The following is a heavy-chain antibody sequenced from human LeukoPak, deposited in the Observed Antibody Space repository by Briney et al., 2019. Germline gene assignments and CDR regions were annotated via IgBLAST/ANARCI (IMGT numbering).Heavy chain of an antibody. Sequence: PGGSLRLSCAASGFTFSSYGMHWVRQAPGKGLEWVAVISYDGSNKYYADSVKGRFTISRDNSKNTLYLQMNSLRAEDTAVYYCASLWGSGWSKIDYWGQGTLVTVSS. J-gene: IGHJ4*02. V-gene: IGHV3-30*03. CDR3: ASLWGSGWSKIDY. D-gene: IGHD6-19*01. CDR2: ISYDGSNK. CDR1: GFTFSSYG.